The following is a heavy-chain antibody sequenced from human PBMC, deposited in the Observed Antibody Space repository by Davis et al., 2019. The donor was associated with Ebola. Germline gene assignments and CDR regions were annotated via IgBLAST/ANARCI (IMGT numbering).Heavy chain of an antibody. Sequence: ASVKVSCKASGYTFTSYYMHWVRQAPGQGLEWMGIINPSGGSTSYAQKFQGRVTMTRDTSTSTVYMELSSLRSEDTAVYYCARATFQAYGDEAYYFDYWGQGTLVTVSS. D-gene: IGHD4-17*01. J-gene: IGHJ4*02. CDR3: ARATFQAYGDEAYYFDY. CDR2: INPSGGST. CDR1: GYTFTSYY. V-gene: IGHV1-46*01.